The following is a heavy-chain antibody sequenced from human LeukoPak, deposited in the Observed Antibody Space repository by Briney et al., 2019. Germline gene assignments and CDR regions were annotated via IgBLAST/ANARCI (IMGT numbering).Heavy chain of an antibody. CDR2: ISYDGSNK. Sequence: GGSLRLSCAASGFTFSSYGMHWVRQAPGKGLEWVAVISYDGSNKYYADSVRGRFTISRDNSKNTLYLQMNSLRAEDTAVYYCARVSLVSAVDREFDYWGQGTLVTVSS. D-gene: IGHD4-23*01. J-gene: IGHJ4*02. CDR3: ARVSLVSAVDREFDY. CDR1: GFTFSSYG. V-gene: IGHV3-30*03.